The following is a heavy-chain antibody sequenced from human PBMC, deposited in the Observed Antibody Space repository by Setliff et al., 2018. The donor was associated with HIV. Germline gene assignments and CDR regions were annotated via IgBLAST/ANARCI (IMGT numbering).Heavy chain of an antibody. V-gene: IGHV1-2*06. CDR2: INPNSGVA. CDR1: GYIFTNYY. Sequence: ASVKVSCKASGYIFTNYYVHWVRQAPGQGLEWMGRINPNSGVANIVQKFQGRVTLTRDTSISTAYMELSRLKSDDTALYFCTRSDFYLDGSSYYNWFDPWGQGTLVTVSS. D-gene: IGHD3-22*01. CDR3: TRSDFYLDGSSYYNWFDP. J-gene: IGHJ5*02.